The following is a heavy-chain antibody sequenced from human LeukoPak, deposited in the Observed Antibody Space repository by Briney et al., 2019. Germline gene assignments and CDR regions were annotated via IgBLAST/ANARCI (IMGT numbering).Heavy chain of an antibody. D-gene: IGHD6-6*01. CDR1: GGSFSGYY. Sequence: SETLSLTCAVYGGSFSGYYWSWIRQPPGKGLEWIGEINHSGSTNYNPSLKSRVTISVDTSKNQFSLKLSSVTAADTAVYYCARTRRLVLVRWFDPWGQGTLVTVSS. CDR3: ARTRRLVLVRWFDP. V-gene: IGHV4-34*01. J-gene: IGHJ5*02. CDR2: INHSGST.